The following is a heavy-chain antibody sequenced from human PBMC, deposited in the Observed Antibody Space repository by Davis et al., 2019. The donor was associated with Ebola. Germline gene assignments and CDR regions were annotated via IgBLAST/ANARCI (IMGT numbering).Heavy chain of an antibody. CDR3: AKGPLLHYYYYYGMDV. J-gene: IGHJ6*02. CDR1: GYSFTDDG. D-gene: IGHD2-15*01. CDR2: ISTYNGNT. Sequence: ASVKVSCKASGYSFTDDGISWVRQAPGQGLEWMGWISTYNGNTNYAQKVQGRITMTTDTSTSTAYMELRSLRAEDTAVYYCAKGPLLHYYYYYGMDVWGQGTTVTVSS. V-gene: IGHV1-18*01.